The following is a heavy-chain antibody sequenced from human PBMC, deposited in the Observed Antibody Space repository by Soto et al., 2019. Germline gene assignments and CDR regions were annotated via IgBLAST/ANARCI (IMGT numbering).Heavy chain of an antibody. CDR1: GGSISSSSYY. J-gene: IGHJ6*02. CDR3: ARDPHCYGVPAGGIDV. D-gene: IGHD3-10*01. V-gene: IGHV4-39*07. Sequence: SETLSLTCTVSGGSISSSSYYWGWIRQPPGKGLEWIGSIYYSGSTYYNPSLKSRVTISVDTSKNQFSLKLSSVTAADTALYYCARDPHCYGVPAGGIDVWGQGTTVTVSS. CDR2: IYYSGST.